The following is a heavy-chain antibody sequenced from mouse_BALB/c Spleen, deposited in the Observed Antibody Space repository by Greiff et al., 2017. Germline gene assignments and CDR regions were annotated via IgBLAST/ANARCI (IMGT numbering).Heavy chain of an antibody. J-gene: IGHJ4*01. CDR3: ARGMITTKDAMDY. CDR2: ISSGGSYT. V-gene: IGHV5-6*01. CDR1: GFTFSSYG. Sequence: VQLKESGGDLVKPGGSLKLSCAASGFTFSSYGMSWVRQTPDKRLEWVATISSGGSYTYYPDSVKGRFTISRDNAKNTLYLQMSSLKSEDTAMYYCARGMITTKDAMDYWGQGTSVTVSS. D-gene: IGHD2-4*01.